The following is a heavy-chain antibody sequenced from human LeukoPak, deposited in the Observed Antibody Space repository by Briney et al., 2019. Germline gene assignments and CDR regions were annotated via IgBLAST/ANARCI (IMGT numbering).Heavy chain of an antibody. D-gene: IGHD3-3*01. CDR3: ARARRDSGYYKVDY. CDR2: INHSGSA. V-gene: IGHV4-34*01. Sequence: SETLSLTCAVYGGSLSGSYWSWIRQPPGKGLEWIAEINHSGSANYNPSLKSRVTLSIDKSKNQFSLNLNSVTAADTAVYYCARARRDSGYYKVDYWGQGTLVTVSS. CDR1: GGSLSGSY. J-gene: IGHJ4*02.